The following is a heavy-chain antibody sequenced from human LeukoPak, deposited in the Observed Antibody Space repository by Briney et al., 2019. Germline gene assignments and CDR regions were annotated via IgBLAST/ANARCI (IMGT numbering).Heavy chain of an antibody. V-gene: IGHV4-39*01. CDR2: IYYSGNT. CDR3: ARAFGSGSYYWFDP. D-gene: IGHD3-10*01. CDR1: GGSISTSAYY. Sequence: SETLSLTCIVSGGSISTSAYYWGWIRQPPGEGLQWIGSIYYSGNTYYNSSLKSRVTISVDTSTSQFSLKLSSVTAADTAVYYCARAFGSGSYYWFDPWGQGTLVTVSS. J-gene: IGHJ5*02.